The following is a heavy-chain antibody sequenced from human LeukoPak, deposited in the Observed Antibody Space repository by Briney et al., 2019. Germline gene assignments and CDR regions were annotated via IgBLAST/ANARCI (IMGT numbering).Heavy chain of an antibody. J-gene: IGHJ6*04. CDR1: GGTFSSYA. D-gene: IGHD6-19*01. V-gene: IGHV1-69*13. CDR2: IIPIFGTA. Sequence: ASVKVSCKASGGTFSSYAISWVRQAPGQGLEWMRGIIPIFGTANYAQKFQGRVTTTADESTSTAYMELSSLRSEDTAVYYCARGKAVADYYYYYGMDVWGKGTTVTVSS. CDR3: ARGKAVADYYYYYGMDV.